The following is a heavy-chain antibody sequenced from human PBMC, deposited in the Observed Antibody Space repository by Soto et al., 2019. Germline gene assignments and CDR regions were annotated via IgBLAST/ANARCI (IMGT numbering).Heavy chain of an antibody. CDR1: GYNFTTYE. D-gene: IGHD6-19*01. CDR3: ARYQPYSTGYYYFDQ. V-gene: IGHV1-18*01. Sequence: QVQLVQSGAEVKKPGASVKVSCKPSGYNFTTYEVSWVRQAPGQGLEWMGWISGHNGHANYAQTFQGRVTMTTDTSTTTAYMELRSLRSDDTAVYYCARYQPYSTGYYYFDQWGQGTLAIVTS. CDR2: ISGHNGHA. J-gene: IGHJ4*02.